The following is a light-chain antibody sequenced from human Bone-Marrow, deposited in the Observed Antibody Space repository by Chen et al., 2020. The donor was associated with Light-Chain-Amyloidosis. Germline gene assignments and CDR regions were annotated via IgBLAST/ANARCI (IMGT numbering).Light chain of an antibody. CDR1: QTIGTH. CDR2: DAS. CDR3: QHRGGWPPLS. Sequence: EVVLTQSPATLSLSPGERATLSCRASQTIGTHLVWYQQKPGQGPRLLIYDASTRATGIPARFSGSGSGTDFTLSISSLEAEDFAVYYCQHRGGWPPLSFGGGTKIEIK. V-gene: IGKV3-11*01. J-gene: IGKJ4*01.